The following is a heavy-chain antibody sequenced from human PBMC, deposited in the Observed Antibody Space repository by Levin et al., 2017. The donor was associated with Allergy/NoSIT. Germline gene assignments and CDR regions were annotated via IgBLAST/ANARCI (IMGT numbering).Heavy chain of an antibody. CDR2: IYYSGST. Sequence: TSETLSLTCTVSGGSISSSSYYWGWIRQPPGKGLEWIGSIYYSGSTYYNPSLKSRVTISVDTSKNQFSLKLSSVTAADTAVYYCARHCAARPYYDYYMDVWGKGTTVTVSS. CDR1: GGSISSSSYY. CDR3: ARHCAARPYYDYYMDV. D-gene: IGHD6-6*01. J-gene: IGHJ6*03. V-gene: IGHV4-39*01.